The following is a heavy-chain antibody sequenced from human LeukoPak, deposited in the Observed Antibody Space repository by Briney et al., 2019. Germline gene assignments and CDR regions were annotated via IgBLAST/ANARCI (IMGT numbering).Heavy chain of an antibody. CDR1: GFSVSSDY. CDR3: ARRKTGSPYDY. J-gene: IGHJ4*02. CDR2: IYSGGST. D-gene: IGHD1-1*01. Sequence: PGGSLRLSCAASGFSVSSDYIGWVRQAPGKGLEWVSVIYSGGSTYYADSVEGRFTISRDNSKNTVYLQMNSLRPEDTAVYYCARRKTGSPYDYWGQGTLVTVSS. V-gene: IGHV3-53*01.